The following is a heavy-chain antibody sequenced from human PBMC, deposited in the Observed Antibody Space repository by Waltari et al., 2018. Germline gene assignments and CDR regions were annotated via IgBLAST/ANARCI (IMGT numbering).Heavy chain of an antibody. V-gene: IGHV3-21*03. J-gene: IGHJ6*03. CDR2: ISSSSSYI. CDR3: ARAPSDGVVVPAAKGYYMDV. CDR1: GFTFSSYS. Sequence: EVQLVESGGGLVKPGGSLRLSCAASGFTFSSYSMNWVRQAPGKGLEWVSSISSSSSYIYYADSVKGRFTISRDNAKNSLYLQMNSLRAEDTAVYYCARAPSDGVVVPAAKGYYMDVWGKGTTVTVSS. D-gene: IGHD2-2*01.